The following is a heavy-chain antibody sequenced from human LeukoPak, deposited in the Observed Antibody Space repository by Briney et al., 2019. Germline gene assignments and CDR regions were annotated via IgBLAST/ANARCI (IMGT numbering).Heavy chain of an antibody. D-gene: IGHD5-24*01. CDR2: INHSGST. Sequence: SETLSLTCTVSGGSISSGGYYWSWIRQHPGKGLEWIGEINHSGSTNYNPSLKSRVTISVDTSKNQFSLKLSSVTAADTAVYYCARGGKRWLQLVGFGYWGQGTLVTVSS. CDR3: ARGGKRWLQLVGFGY. V-gene: IGHV4-39*07. J-gene: IGHJ4*02. CDR1: GGSISSGGYY.